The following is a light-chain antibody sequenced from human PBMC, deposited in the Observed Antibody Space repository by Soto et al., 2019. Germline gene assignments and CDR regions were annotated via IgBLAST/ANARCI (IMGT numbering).Light chain of an antibody. CDR2: DAI. V-gene: IGKV3-15*01. CDR3: QHYDAWPLT. CDR1: QNIHNH. J-gene: IGKJ4*01. Sequence: EIFITQSPATLSVSTGERVTLSCRASQNIHNHLSLFLQKPGQAPRLLMYDAIIRAAGIPARFSGSWSGTEFTLTINSLQSEDFAVYYCQHYDAWPLTFGGGTKVDIK.